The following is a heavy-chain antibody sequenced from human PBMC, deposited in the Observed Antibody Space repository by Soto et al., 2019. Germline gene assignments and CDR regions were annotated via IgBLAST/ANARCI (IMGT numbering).Heavy chain of an antibody. V-gene: IGHV1-69*06. J-gene: IGHJ4*02. CDR3: ARSSGNPPLYYFDY. CDR2: IIPIFGTA. Sequence: SVNVSCKASGGTFSSYAISGVRQAPGQGLEWMGGIIPIFGTANYAQKFQGRVTITADKSASTAYMELSSLRSEDTAVYYCARSSGNPPLYYFDYWGQGALVTVS. CDR1: GGTFSSYA. D-gene: IGHD4-4*01.